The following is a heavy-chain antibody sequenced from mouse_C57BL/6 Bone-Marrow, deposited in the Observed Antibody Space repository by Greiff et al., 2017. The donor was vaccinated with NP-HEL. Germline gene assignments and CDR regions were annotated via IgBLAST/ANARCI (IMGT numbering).Heavy chain of an antibody. D-gene: IGHD1-1*01. J-gene: IGHJ3*01. Sequence: EVMLLHPLSFLLQPGGSLKLSCAASGFTFSDYGMPWVRQAPRQGLEWVAFISTLAYSTYYADTVTGRFTISRENAKNTLYLEMSSLRSEDTAMYYCARGRGYYGFAYWGQGTLVTVSA. CDR3: ARGRGYYGFAY. V-gene: IGHV5-15*01. CDR2: ISTLAYST. CDR1: GFTFSDYG.